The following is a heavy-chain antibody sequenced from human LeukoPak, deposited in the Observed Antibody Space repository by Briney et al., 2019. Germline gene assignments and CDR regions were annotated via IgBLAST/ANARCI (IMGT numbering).Heavy chain of an antibody. CDR2: IPYDGSNK. CDR1: VFTFSSYG. CDR3: AKDREGACGGDCDFDY. V-gene: IGHV3-30*18. D-gene: IGHD2-21*02. J-gene: IGHJ4*02. Sequence: GGSLRLSCAASVFTFSSYGMHWLRQAPGKGLAGVAVIPYDGSNKYYADSVKGRFTISRDNTKNTLYLQMNSLRAEDTVVDYRAKDREGACGGDCDFDYWGQGTLVTVSS.